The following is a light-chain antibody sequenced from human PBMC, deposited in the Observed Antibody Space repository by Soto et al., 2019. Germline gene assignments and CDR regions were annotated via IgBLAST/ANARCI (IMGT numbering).Light chain of an antibody. Sequence: EIVLTQSPATLSVSPGERATLSCRASQSVASYLAWYHQKPGQAPRLLIYGASTRANGLPARFSGRGSGKEFTLTISSLQSEDYAVYYCQQYDSPITFGQGTRRRL. V-gene: IGKV3-15*01. CDR3: QQYDSPIT. J-gene: IGKJ5*01. CDR2: GAS. CDR1: QSVASY.